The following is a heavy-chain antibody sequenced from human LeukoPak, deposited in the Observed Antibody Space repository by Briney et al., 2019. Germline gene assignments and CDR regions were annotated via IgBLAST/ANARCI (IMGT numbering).Heavy chain of an antibody. CDR1: GDSISNYY. V-gene: IGHV4-4*07. D-gene: IGHD6-19*01. Sequence: SETLSLTCNVSGDSISNYYWNWIRQPAGKGLEWIGRIYSNGNTNYNPSLTSRVTMSLDTSKNQVSLKLSSVTAADTAVYYCARKKRAIAVAGYYYYYYMDVWGKGTTVTISS. J-gene: IGHJ6*03. CDR3: ARKKRAIAVAGYYYYYYMDV. CDR2: IYSNGNT.